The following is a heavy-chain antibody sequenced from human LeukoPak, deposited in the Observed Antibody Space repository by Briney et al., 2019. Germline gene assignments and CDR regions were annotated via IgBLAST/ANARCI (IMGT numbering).Heavy chain of an antibody. D-gene: IGHD6-19*01. CDR2: IYYSGST. CDR1: GGSISSYY. J-gene: IGHJ5*02. Sequence: SETLSLTCTVSGGSISSYYWSWIRQPPGKGLEWIGYIYYSGSTNYNPSLKSRVTISVDTSKNQFSLKLSSVTAADTAVYYCARDHGGSSGWSLNWFDPWGQGTLVTVCS. V-gene: IGHV4-59*01. CDR3: ARDHGGSSGWSLNWFDP.